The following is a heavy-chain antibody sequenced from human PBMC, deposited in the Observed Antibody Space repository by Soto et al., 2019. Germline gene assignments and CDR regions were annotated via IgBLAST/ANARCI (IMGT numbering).Heavy chain of an antibody. D-gene: IGHD6-6*01. CDR3: ARVEGSSSYYGMDV. Sequence: SETLSLTCTVSGGSISSSSYYWGWIRQPPGKGLEWIGSIYYSGSTYYNPSLKSRVTISVDTSKNQFSLKLSSVTAADTAVYYCARVEGSSSYYGMDVWGQGTTVTVSS. CDR1: GGSISSSSYY. V-gene: IGHV4-39*01. CDR2: IYYSGST. J-gene: IGHJ6*02.